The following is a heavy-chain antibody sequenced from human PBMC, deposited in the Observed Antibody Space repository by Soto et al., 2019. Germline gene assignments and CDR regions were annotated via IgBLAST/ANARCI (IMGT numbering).Heavy chain of an antibody. CDR3: AKDEYYDSSGYYST. D-gene: IGHD3-22*01. CDR1: GFTFSSYW. V-gene: IGHV3-74*01. CDR2: INSDGSST. J-gene: IGHJ5*02. Sequence: PGGSLRLSCAASGFTFSSYWMHWVRQAPGKGLVWVSRINSDGSSTFYADSVKGRFTISRDNSKNTLYLQMNSLRAEDTAAYYCAKDEYYDSSGYYSTWGQGTLVTVSS.